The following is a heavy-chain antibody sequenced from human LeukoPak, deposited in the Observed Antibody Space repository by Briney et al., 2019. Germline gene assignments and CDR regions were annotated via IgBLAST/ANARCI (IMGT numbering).Heavy chain of an antibody. CDR1: GGSISSSSYD. Sequence: PSETLSLTCTVSGGSISSSSYDWGWIRQPPGKGLEWIGSIYYSGSTYYNPSLKSRVTISVDTSKNQFSLKLSSVTAADTAVYYCARQGYYGSGSYYSDYWGQGTLVTVSS. CDR2: IYYSGST. J-gene: IGHJ4*02. V-gene: IGHV4-39*01. CDR3: ARQGYYGSGSYYSDY. D-gene: IGHD3-10*01.